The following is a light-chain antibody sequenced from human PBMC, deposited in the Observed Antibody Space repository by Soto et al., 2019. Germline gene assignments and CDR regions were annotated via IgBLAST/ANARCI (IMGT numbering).Light chain of an antibody. CDR3: QQSYSTLFT. Sequence: DIQMTQSPSSLSASVGDRVTITCRASQSISSYLNWYQQKPGKAPKVLIYGASSLQSGAPSRFSGSGSGTDFTLTISSLQPEDFATYYCQQSYSTLFTFGPGTKVDIK. J-gene: IGKJ3*01. CDR2: GAS. CDR1: QSISSY. V-gene: IGKV1-39*01.